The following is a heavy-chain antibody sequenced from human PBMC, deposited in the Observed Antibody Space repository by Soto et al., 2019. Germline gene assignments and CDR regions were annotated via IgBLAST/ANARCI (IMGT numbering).Heavy chain of an antibody. Sequence: ASVKVSCKASGYTFTSYAMHWVRQAPGQRLEWMGWINAGNGNTKYSQKFQGRVTITRDTSASTAYMELSSLRSEDTAVYYCARSYSRSSEAPFNWFDPWGQGTLVTVSS. D-gene: IGHD6-6*01. CDR1: GYTFTSYA. CDR2: INAGNGNT. V-gene: IGHV1-3*01. CDR3: ARSYSRSSEAPFNWFDP. J-gene: IGHJ5*02.